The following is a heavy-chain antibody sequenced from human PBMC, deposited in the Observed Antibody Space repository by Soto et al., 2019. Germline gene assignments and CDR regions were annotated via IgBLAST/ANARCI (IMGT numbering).Heavy chain of an antibody. CDR2: VKQDASEK. CDR1: GFTFSSYW. Sequence: EVQLVVSGGGLVQPGGSLRLSCAASGFTFSSYWMSWVRQAPGKGLEWVANVKQDASEKYYVDSVKGRFTISRDNAKNSLDMQMHSLRAEDTAVYYCARAEVNIVVEMGLSFQHCGQDTLVTVSS. V-gene: IGHV3-7*01. D-gene: IGHD2-21*01. CDR3: ARAEVNIVVEMGLSFQH. J-gene: IGHJ1*01.